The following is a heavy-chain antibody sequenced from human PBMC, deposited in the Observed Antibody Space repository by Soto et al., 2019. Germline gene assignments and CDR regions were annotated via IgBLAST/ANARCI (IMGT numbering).Heavy chain of an antibody. Sequence: PSDTLSLTCTVSGVSIRGYFWSWIRQPPGKGLEWIDYTYYTADTKYSPSLESRATISADPSKKQFSLSLSPVSAADTALYLCAGSKNRGERFDYWGQGALV. CDR3: AGSKNRGERFDY. V-gene: IGHV4-59*01. J-gene: IGHJ4*02. CDR1: GVSIRGYF. CDR2: TYYTADT. D-gene: IGHD3-10*01.